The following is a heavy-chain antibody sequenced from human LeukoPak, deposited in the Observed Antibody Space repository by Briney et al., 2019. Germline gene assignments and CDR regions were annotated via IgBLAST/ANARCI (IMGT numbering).Heavy chain of an antibody. D-gene: IGHD3-9*01. CDR3: ATPGYFDWLLPFDY. CDR1: GYTFTSYG. V-gene: IGHV1-69*04. CDR2: IIPILGIA. Sequence: SVKVSCKASGYTFTSYGISWVRQAPGQGLEWMGRIIPILGIANYAQKFQGRVTITTDKSTSTAYMELSSLRSEDTAVYYCATPGYFDWLLPFDYWGQGTLVTVSS. J-gene: IGHJ4*02.